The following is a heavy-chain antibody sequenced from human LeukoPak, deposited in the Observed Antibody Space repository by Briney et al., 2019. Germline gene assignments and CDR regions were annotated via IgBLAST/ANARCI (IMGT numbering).Heavy chain of an antibody. CDR3: ARDVGFYYYDSSGYYFDY. CDR2: ISAYNGNT. J-gene: IGHJ4*02. CDR1: GYTFTSYG. V-gene: IGHV1-18*01. Sequence: ASVKVSCXASGYTFTSYGISWVRQAPGQGLEWMGWISAYNGNTNYAQKLQGRVTMTTDTSTSTAYMELRSLRSDDTAVYYCARDVGFYYYDSSGYYFDYWGQGTLVTVSS. D-gene: IGHD3-22*01.